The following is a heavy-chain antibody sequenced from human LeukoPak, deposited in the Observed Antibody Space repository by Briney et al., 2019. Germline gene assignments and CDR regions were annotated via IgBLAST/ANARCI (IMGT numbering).Heavy chain of an antibody. V-gene: IGHV3-30*04. D-gene: IGHD3-10*01. Sequence: GRSLRLSCAASGFTFSSYAMHWARKAPGKGLEWVAVISYDGSNKYYADSVKGRFTISRDNSKNTLYLQMNSLRAEDTAVYYCASMATRYYFDYWGQGTLVTASS. J-gene: IGHJ4*02. CDR2: ISYDGSNK. CDR1: GFTFSSYA. CDR3: ASMATRYYFDY.